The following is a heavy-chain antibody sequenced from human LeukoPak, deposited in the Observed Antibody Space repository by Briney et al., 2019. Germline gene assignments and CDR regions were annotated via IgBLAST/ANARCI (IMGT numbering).Heavy chain of an antibody. CDR2: ISSSGSTI. J-gene: IGHJ4*02. Sequence: GGSLRLSCTASGFTFSSYAMSWVRQAPGKGLEWVSYISSSGSTIYYADSVKGRFTISRDNAKNSLYLQMNSLRAEDTAVYYCARDWGMTSHFDYWGQGTLVTVSS. V-gene: IGHV3-48*03. CDR3: ARDWGMTSHFDY. D-gene: IGHD3-16*01. CDR1: GFTFSSYA.